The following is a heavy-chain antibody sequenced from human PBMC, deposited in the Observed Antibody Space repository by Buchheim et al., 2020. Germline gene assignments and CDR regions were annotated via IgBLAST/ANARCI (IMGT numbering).Heavy chain of an antibody. D-gene: IGHD4-17*01. CDR1: GGSVSSDGCS. V-gene: IGHV4-30-2*01. J-gene: IGHJ6*02. CDR2: SHHSGGT. CDR3: ARGGTVPYYYYGMDV. Sequence: QLQLRESGSGLMKPSQTLSLTCTVSGGSVSSDGCSWSWIRQPPGKGLEWIGYSHHSGGTDYNPSLKSRVTILVDRSKNQFSLKLTSVTAADTAVYYCARGGTVPYYYYGMDVWGQGTT.